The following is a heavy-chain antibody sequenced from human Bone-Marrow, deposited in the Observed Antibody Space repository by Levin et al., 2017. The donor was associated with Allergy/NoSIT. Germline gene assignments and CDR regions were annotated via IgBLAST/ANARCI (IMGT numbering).Heavy chain of an antibody. D-gene: IGHD3-16*02. V-gene: IGHV3-21*01. J-gene: IGHJ4*02. CDR1: GFTFNNHT. Sequence: KSGGSLRLSCAASGFTFNNHTMIWVRQAPGKGLEWVSAISGSSNYIFYGDSLRGRVTISRDNAKNSLYLQMNSLRAEDTAVYYCAKDLTPASDYVWGNYRFTQRFDSWGQGTLVTVSS. CDR2: ISGSSNYI. CDR3: AKDLTPASDYVWGNYRFTQRFDS.